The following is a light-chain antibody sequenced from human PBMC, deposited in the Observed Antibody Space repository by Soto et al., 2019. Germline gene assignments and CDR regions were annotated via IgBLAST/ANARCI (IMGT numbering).Light chain of an antibody. J-gene: IGKJ4*01. CDR1: QSIATS. Sequence: DIQMTQSPSSLSASVGDTVTITCRASQSIATSLNWLQLKPGKAPKLLIYDTSTLQSGVPSRFSGGASGTDFTLTISSLQPEDSALYFCQHDYSPLLTFGGGTRVEIK. CDR3: QHDYSPLLT. V-gene: IGKV1-39*01. CDR2: DTS.